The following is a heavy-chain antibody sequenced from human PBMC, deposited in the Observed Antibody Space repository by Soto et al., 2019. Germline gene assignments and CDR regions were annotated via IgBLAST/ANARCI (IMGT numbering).Heavy chain of an antibody. CDR3: AGDGDCGGDCFSGGGYYFDY. D-gene: IGHD2-21*01. CDR1: GFTVSSSY. V-gene: IGHV3-66*01. CDR2: IYSGGST. Sequence: GGSLRLSCAASGFTVSSSYLSWVRQAPGKGPEWVSVIYSGGSTYYPDSVKGRFTISRDNSKNTLYLQMSSLRAEDTAVYYCAGDGDCGGDCFSGGGYYFDYWGQGTLVTVSS. J-gene: IGHJ4*02.